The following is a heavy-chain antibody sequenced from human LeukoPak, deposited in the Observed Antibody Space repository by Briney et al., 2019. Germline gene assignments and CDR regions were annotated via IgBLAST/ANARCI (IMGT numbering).Heavy chain of an antibody. CDR2: IYSGGST. CDR3: ARGDTAMVFDY. CDR1: GFIFNEYG. J-gene: IGHJ4*02. Sequence: GGSLRLSCAASGFIFNEYGMTWVRQIPGKGLEWVSVIYSGGSTYYADSVKGRFTISRDNSKNTLYLQMNSLRAEDTAVYYCARGDTAMVFDYWGQGTLVTVSS. V-gene: IGHV3-53*01. D-gene: IGHD5-18*01.